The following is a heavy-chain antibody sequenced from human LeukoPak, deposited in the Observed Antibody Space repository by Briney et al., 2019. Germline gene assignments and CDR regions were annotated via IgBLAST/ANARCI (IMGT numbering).Heavy chain of an antibody. CDR3: AREPGIAAAGTQDYYGMDV. Sequence: ASVKVSCKASGYTFTGYYMHWVRQAPGQGLEWMGWINPNSGGTNYAQKFQGRVTMTRDTSISTAYMELSRLRSDDTAVYYCAREPGIAAAGTQDYYGMDVWGQGTTVTVSS. CDR2: INPNSGGT. CDR1: GYTFTGYY. D-gene: IGHD6-13*01. J-gene: IGHJ6*02. V-gene: IGHV1-2*02.